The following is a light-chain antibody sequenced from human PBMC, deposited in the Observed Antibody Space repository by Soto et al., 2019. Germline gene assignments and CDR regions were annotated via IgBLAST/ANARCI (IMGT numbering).Light chain of an antibody. J-gene: IGLJ3*02. CDR1: SSDVGGYNY. CDR2: EVN. Sequence: QSALTQPASVSGSPGQSITISCTGTSSDVGGYNYVSWYQQHPGKAPRLMIYEVNNRPSGVSNRFSGSKSGNTASLTISGLQAEDEADYYCSSYVSSSTGVFGGGTQLTVL. CDR3: SSYVSSSTGV. V-gene: IGLV2-14*01.